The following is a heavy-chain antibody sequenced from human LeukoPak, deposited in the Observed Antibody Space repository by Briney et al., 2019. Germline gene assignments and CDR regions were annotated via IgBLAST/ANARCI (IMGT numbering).Heavy chain of an antibody. CDR1: GYTFTSYG. D-gene: IGHD2-15*01. CDR2: ISAYNGNT. J-gene: IGHJ5*02. CDR3: AREICSGGSCYRRHLSWFDP. V-gene: IGHV1-18*01. Sequence: ASVKVSCKASGYTFTSYGISWVRQAPGQGLEWMGWISAYNGNTNYAQKLQGRVTITTDTSTSTAYMELRSLRSDDTAVYYCAREICSGGSCYRRHLSWFDPWGQGTLVTVSS.